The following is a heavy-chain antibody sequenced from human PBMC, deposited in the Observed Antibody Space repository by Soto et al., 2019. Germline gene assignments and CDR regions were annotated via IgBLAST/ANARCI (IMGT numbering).Heavy chain of an antibody. D-gene: IGHD6-13*01. Sequence: GASVKVSGKASGYTFTSYYMHWVRQAPGQGLEWMGIINPSGGSTSYAQKFQGRVTMTRDTSTSTVYMELSSLRSEDTAVYYCARVGYSSSPRGYYYYGMDVWGQGTTVTVSS. CDR2: INPSGGST. CDR1: GYTFTSYY. J-gene: IGHJ6*02. V-gene: IGHV1-46*01. CDR3: ARVGYSSSPRGYYYYGMDV.